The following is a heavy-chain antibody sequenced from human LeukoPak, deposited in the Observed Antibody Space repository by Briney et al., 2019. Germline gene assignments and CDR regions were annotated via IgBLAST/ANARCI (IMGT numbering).Heavy chain of an antibody. CDR3: ARLSRDGYNWFDY. CDR1: GGSISSSSYY. D-gene: IGHD5-24*01. J-gene: IGHJ4*02. Sequence: SETLSLTCTVSGGSISSSSYYWGWIRQPAGKGLEWIGRIYTSGSTNYNPSLKSRVTMSVDTSKNQFSLKLSSVTAADTAVYYCARLSRDGYNWFDYWGQGTLVTVSS. CDR2: IYTSGST. V-gene: IGHV4-61*02.